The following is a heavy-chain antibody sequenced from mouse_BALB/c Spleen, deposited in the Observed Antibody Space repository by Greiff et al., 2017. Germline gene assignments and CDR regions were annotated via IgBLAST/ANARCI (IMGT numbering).Heavy chain of an antibody. CDR2: ISYDGSN. CDR3: ARAINYFDY. V-gene: IGHV3-6*02. CDR1: GYSITSGYY. Sequence: EVKLMESGPGLVKPSQSLSLTCSVTGYSITSGYYWNWIRQFPGNKLEWMGYISYDGSNNYNPSLKNRISITRDTSKNQFFLKLNSVTTEDTATYYCARAINYFDYWGQGTTLTVSS. J-gene: IGHJ2*01.